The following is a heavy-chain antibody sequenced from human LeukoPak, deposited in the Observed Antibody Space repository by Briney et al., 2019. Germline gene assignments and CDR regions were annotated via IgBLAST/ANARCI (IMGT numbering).Heavy chain of an antibody. CDR2: IYYSGST. D-gene: IGHD3-10*01. V-gene: IGHV4-59*01. CDR1: GGSISSYY. CDR3: ARVGLLWFGEPPFDY. Sequence: SETLSFTCTVSGGSISSYYWSWIRQPPGKGLEWIGYIYYSGSTNYNPSLKSRVTISVDTSKNQFSLKLSSVTAADTAVYYCARVGLLWFGEPPFDYWGQGTLVTVSS. J-gene: IGHJ4*02.